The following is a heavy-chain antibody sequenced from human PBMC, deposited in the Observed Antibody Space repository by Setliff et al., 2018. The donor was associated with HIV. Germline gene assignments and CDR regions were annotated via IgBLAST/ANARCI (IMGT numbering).Heavy chain of an antibody. CDR1: GYTFTSYY. CDR3: ARVSSTSCYGGPCRRTPRDYYYYYYMDV. V-gene: IGHV1-46*01. D-gene: IGHD2-2*01. CDR2: INPSGGST. Sequence: ASVKVSCKASGYTFTSYYMHWERQAPGQGLEWMGIINPSGGSTSYAQKFQGRVTMTRDTSTSTVYMALSSLRSEDTAVYYCARVSSTSCYGGPCRRTPRDYYYYYYMDVWGKGTTVTVSS. J-gene: IGHJ6*03.